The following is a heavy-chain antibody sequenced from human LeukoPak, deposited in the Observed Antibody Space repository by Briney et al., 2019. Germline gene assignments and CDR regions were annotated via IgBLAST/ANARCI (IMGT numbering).Heavy chain of an antibody. J-gene: IGHJ3*02. CDR2: INHSGST. Sequence: SETLSLTCAVYGGSFSGYYWSWIRQPPGKGLEWIGEINHSGSTNYNPSLKSRVTISVDTSKNQFSLKLSSVTAADTAVYYRARGRVFGVVQGAFDIWGQGTMVTVSS. CDR3: ARGRVFGVVQGAFDI. CDR1: GGSFSGYY. V-gene: IGHV4-34*01. D-gene: IGHD3-3*01.